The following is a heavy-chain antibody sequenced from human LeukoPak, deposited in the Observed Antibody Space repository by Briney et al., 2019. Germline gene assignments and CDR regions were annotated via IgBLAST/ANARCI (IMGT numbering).Heavy chain of an antibody. CDR3: AGHDRAAGFDY. CDR2: IIPILGIA. J-gene: IGHJ4*02. Sequence: SVKVSCKASGGTFNSYTISWLRQAPGQGLEWMGMIIPILGIANYAQKFQGRVTITANKTTSTAYMELSSLRSEDTAVYYCAGHDRAAGFDYWGQGTLVTVSS. D-gene: IGHD2-15*01. V-gene: IGHV1-69*02. CDR1: GGTFNSYT.